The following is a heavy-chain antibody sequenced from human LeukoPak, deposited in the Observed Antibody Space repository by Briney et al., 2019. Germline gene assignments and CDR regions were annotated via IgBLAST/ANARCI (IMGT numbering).Heavy chain of an antibody. CDR1: GFTFSTCA. CDR3: AKVRTYFYHGLDV. J-gene: IGHJ6*02. CDR2: ISGTTSGT. Sequence: GGSLRLSCAASGFTFSTCAMSWVRQAPGKGLEWVSGISGTTSGTYYADSVKGRFAISRDNSKNTLFLQVNSLRAEDTAVYYCAKVRTYFYHGLDVWGQGTTVTVSS. D-gene: IGHD1-14*01. V-gene: IGHV3-23*01.